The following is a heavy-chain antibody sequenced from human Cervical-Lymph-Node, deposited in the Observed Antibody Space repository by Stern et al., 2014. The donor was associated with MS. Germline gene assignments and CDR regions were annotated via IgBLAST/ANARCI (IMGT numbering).Heavy chain of an antibody. J-gene: IGHJ4*02. CDR2: IYPGDSDT. CDR3: ANQYCSGDSCYPFDN. V-gene: IGHV5-51*01. D-gene: IGHD2-15*01. Sequence: EVQLEESGAEVKKSGESLKISCQGSGYNFANYWIGWVRQMPGKGLEWMGSIYPGDSDTTYNPSFQGQVTVSVERSINTVYLQWSSLKASDTAMYYCANQYCSGDSCYPFDNWGQGTLLTVYS. CDR1: GYNFANYW.